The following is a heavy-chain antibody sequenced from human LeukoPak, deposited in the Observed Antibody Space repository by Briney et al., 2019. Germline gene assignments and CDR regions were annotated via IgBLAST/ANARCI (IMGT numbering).Heavy chain of an antibody. CDR3: ARAEIKLYNQRRYYFDY. D-gene: IGHD3-16*02. CDR1: GGSFSGYY. V-gene: IGHV4-34*01. J-gene: IGHJ4*02. Sequence: SETLSLTCAIYGGSFSGYYWSWIRQPPGKGLEWIGEINHSGSTNYNPSLKSRVTISVDTSKNQFSLKLSSVTAADTAVYYCARAEIKLYNQRRYYFDYWGQGTLVTVSS. CDR2: INHSGST.